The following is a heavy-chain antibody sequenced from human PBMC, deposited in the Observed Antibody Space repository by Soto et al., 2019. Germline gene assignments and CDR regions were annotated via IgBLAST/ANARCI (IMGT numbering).Heavy chain of an antibody. CDR2: INPSGGST. D-gene: IGHD2-2*01. Sequence: ASVKVSCKASGYTFTSYYMHWVRQAPGQGLEWMGIINPSGGSTSYAQKFQGRVTMTRDTSTSTVYMELSSLRSEDTAVYYCAIFPSRYYSSTSCNDNWGQGTLVTVSS. V-gene: IGHV1-46*01. CDR3: AIFPSRYYSSTSCNDN. J-gene: IGHJ4*02. CDR1: GYTFTSYY.